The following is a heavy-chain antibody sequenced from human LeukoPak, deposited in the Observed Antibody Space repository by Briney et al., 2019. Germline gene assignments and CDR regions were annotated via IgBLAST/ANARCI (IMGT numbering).Heavy chain of an antibody. CDR1: GFTFSSYG. Sequence: GGSLRLSCAASGFTFSSYGMSWVRQAPGKGLEWVSYISYSGSTIFYADSVKGRFTISRDGSENTLYLQMNSLRAEDTAVYYCAKATGYLLWGQGTLVTVSS. CDR3: AKATGYLL. V-gene: IGHV3-23*01. CDR2: ISYSGSTI. J-gene: IGHJ4*02. D-gene: IGHD1-14*01.